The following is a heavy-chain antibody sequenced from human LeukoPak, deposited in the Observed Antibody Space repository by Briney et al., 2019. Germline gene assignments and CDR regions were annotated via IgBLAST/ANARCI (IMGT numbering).Heavy chain of an antibody. D-gene: IGHD3-10*01. CDR2: IYTSGST. CDR3: ARDHVGKPSYAFDI. J-gene: IGHJ3*02. CDR1: GGSISSYY. Sequence: SETLSLTCTVSGGSISSYYLSWIRQPAGKGLEWIGRIYTSGSTNYNPSLKSRVTMSVDTSKNQFSLKLSSVTAADTAVYYCARDHVGKPSYAFDIWGQGTMVTVSS. V-gene: IGHV4-4*07.